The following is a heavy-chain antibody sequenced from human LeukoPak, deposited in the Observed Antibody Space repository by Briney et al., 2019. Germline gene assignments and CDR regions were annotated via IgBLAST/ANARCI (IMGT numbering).Heavy chain of an antibody. J-gene: IGHJ3*02. Sequence: SETLSLTCTVSVGSISSYYWSWIRQPPGKGLEWIGHISYSGSTNYNPSLKSRVTISIATSKNQFSLKLRSVTAADTAIYYCARQGYDILTGYIDAFDIWGQGTMVTVSS. CDR3: ARQGYDILTGYIDAFDI. CDR2: ISYSGST. CDR1: VGSISSYY. V-gene: IGHV4-59*08. D-gene: IGHD3-9*01.